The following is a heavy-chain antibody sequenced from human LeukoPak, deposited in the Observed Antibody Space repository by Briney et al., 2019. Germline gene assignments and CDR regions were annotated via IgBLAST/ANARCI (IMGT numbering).Heavy chain of an antibody. Sequence: GESQKISCKGSGYSFTSYWIGWVRQMPGKGLEWMGIIYPGDSDTRYSPSFQGQVTISADKSISTAYLQWSSLKASDTAMYYCARGGEQLVPLYYYGMDVWGQGTTVTVSS. CDR3: ARGGEQLVPLYYYGMDV. V-gene: IGHV5-51*01. D-gene: IGHD6-6*01. J-gene: IGHJ6*02. CDR1: GYSFTSYW. CDR2: IYPGDSDT.